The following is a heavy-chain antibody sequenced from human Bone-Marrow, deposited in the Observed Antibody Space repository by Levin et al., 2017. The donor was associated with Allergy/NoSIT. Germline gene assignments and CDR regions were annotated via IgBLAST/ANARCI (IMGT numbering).Heavy chain of an antibody. CDR3: ARAEEMTIVQGYYYYGMDV. CDR1: GFSFGGYE. D-gene: IGHD3-10*02. J-gene: IGHJ6*02. V-gene: IGHV3-48*03. Sequence: GGSLRLSCEASGFSFGGYEMTWVRQAPGKGLEWVSHISSSGSSTYIADSVKGRFTISRDNAKNSLFLQMDSLRPEDTATYYCARAEEMTIVQGYYYYGMDVWGQGTTVIVSS. CDR2: ISSSGSST.